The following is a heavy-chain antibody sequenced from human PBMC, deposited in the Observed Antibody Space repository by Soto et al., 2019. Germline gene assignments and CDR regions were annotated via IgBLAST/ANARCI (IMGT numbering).Heavy chain of an antibody. CDR3: ARAGVYSSGWYVEYFDY. CDR2: ISSSSSTI. Sequence: GSLRLSCAASGFTFSSYSMNWVRQAPGKGLEWVSYISSSSSTIYYADSVKGRFTISRDNAKNSLYLQMNSLRDEDTAVYYCARAGVYSSGWYVEYFDYWGQGTLVTVSS. J-gene: IGHJ4*02. D-gene: IGHD6-19*01. CDR1: GFTFSSYS. V-gene: IGHV3-48*02.